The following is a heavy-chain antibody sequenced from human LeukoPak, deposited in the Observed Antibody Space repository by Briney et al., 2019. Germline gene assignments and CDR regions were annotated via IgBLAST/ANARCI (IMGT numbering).Heavy chain of an antibody. J-gene: IGHJ6*02. D-gene: IGHD1-1*01. V-gene: IGHV4-59*08. CDR1: GXSISRDY. CDR3: ARRNDPYGLDV. CDR2: IYYSGST. Sequence: PSETLSLTCTVSGXSISRDYWSWIRQPPGKGLEWIGYIYYSGSTYYNPSLKSRVTISVDTSKNQFSLKLSSVTAADTAFYYCARRNDPYGLDVWGQGTTVTVSS.